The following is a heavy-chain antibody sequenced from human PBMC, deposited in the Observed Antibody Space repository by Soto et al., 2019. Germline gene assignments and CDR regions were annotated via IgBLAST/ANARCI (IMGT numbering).Heavy chain of an antibody. D-gene: IGHD6-13*01. V-gene: IGHV3-7*01. J-gene: IGHJ6*04. CDR3: VRGGSSSSWYWAL. CDR1: RVTVRGFW. Sequence: LRLSCPAPRVTVRGFWATSDRQAAGKELEWVASIKRDGSEKVYVESVKGRFTISRDNAKNSLYLQMDSIPVEDTAIYSCVRGGSSSSWYWALWGKGTTVTVSS. CDR2: IKRDGSEK.